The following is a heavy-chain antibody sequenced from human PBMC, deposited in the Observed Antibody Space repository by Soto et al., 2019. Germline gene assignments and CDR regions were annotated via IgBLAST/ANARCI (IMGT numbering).Heavy chain of an antibody. CDR1: GFSLSSRGVG. V-gene: IGHV2-5*02. J-gene: IGHJ4*02. Sequence: QITLKESGPPLVKPTQTLTLTCTFSGFSLSSRGVGVGWIRQPPGKALEWLGLVYWDDDERYSPSLKCRLTITKDTSKNQVVLIMTNMDPVDTATYYCVRDSSGYYGFDYWGQGTLVTVSS. D-gene: IGHD3-22*01. CDR3: VRDSSGYYGFDY. CDR2: VYWDDDE.